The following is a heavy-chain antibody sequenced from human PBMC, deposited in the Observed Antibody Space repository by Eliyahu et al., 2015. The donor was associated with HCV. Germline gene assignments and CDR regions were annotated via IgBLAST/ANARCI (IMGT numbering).Heavy chain of an antibody. J-gene: IGHJ4*02. CDR1: GGSISSYY. CDR3: ASRSSPEGAEDY. D-gene: IGHD6-6*01. V-gene: IGHV4-59*08. Sequence: QVQLQESGPGLVKPSXTLSLTCTVSGGSISSYYWSWIRQPPGKGLEWIGYIYYSGSTNYNPSLKSRVTISVDTSKNQFSLKLSSVTAADTAVYYCASRSSPEGAEDYWGQGTLVTVSS. CDR2: IYYSGST.